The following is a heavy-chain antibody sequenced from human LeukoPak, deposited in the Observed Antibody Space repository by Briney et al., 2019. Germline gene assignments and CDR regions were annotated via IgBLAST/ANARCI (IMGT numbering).Heavy chain of an antibody. Sequence: SATQSLTCAAYHRSFSGYYWSWIRQPPGKALERIAAINHSGSTNYKPSLKSRVTISVDTSKNQFSLKLSSVTAADTAVYYCARGGVVVVAAANWFDPWGQGTLVTVSS. CDR1: HRSFSGYY. J-gene: IGHJ5*02. V-gene: IGHV4-34*01. CDR2: INHSGST. D-gene: IGHD2-15*01. CDR3: ARGGVVVVAAANWFDP.